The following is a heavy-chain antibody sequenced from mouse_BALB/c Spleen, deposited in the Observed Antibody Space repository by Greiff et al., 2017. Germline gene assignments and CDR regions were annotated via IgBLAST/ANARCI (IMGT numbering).Heavy chain of an antibody. D-gene: IGHD2-14*01. CDR2: IYPYNGGT. CDR1: GYTFTDYN. CDR3: ARERYRYDGMDY. J-gene: IGHJ2*01. Sequence: EVQLLQSGPELVKPGASVKISCKASGYTFTDYNMHWVKQRHGKSLEWIGYIYPYNGGTGYNQKFTSKATLTVDNSSSTAYMELRSLTSEDSAVYYCARERYRYDGMDYWGQGTTLTVSS. V-gene: IGHV1S29*02.